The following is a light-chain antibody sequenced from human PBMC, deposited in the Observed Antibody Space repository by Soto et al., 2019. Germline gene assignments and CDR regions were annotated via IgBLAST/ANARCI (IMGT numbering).Light chain of an antibody. Sequence: QSALTQPASVSGSPGQSITISCTGTNSDIGDYKYISWYQHHPGRAPKLILYEVSDRPSGVSNRFSGSKSGNTASLTISGLQAEDEADYYCSSHANSRFFGGGTQLTVL. J-gene: IGLJ2*01. CDR3: SSHANSRF. CDR1: NSDIGDYKY. CDR2: EVS. V-gene: IGLV2-14*01.